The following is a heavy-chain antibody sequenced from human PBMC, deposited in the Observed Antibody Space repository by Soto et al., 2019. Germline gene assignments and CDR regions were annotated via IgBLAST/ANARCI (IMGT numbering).Heavy chain of an antibody. Sequence: SVKVSCKASGGTFSSYTISWVRQAPGQGLEWMGRIIPILGIANYAQKFQGRVTITADKSTSTAYMELSSLRSEDTAVYYCAREGFHYYDSSGENWFDPWGQGTLVTVSS. J-gene: IGHJ5*02. CDR3: AREGFHYYDSSGENWFDP. D-gene: IGHD3-22*01. CDR1: GGTFSSYT. V-gene: IGHV1-69*04. CDR2: IIPILGIA.